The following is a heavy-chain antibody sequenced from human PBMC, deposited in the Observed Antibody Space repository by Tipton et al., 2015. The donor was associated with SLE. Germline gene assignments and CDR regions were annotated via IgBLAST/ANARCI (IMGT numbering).Heavy chain of an antibody. CDR2: ISYSGST. CDR1: GGSISSSSYY. V-gene: IGHV4-39*01. CDR3: ASKTYGSGSYPNWFDP. Sequence: TLSLTCTVSGGSISSSSYYWGWIRQPPGKGLEWIGTISYSGSTYFNPSLKSRVTISVDTSKNQFSLKLSSVTAADTAVYYCASKTYGSGSYPNWFDPWGQGTLVTVSS. D-gene: IGHD3-10*01. J-gene: IGHJ5*02.